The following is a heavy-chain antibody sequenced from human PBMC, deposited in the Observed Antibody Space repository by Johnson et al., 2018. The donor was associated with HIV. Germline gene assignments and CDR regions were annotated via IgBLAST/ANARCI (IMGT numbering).Heavy chain of an antibody. Sequence: VQLVESGGGVVRPGGSLRLSCAASGFTFDDYGMSWVRQAPGKGLEWVSGINWNRGSTGYADSVKGRFTISRDNAKNSLYLQMNSLRAEDTALYYCAREGMGGGIVVVPAARGAFDIWGQGTMVTVSS. V-gene: IGHV3-20*04. D-gene: IGHD2-2*01. CDR3: AREGMGGGIVVVPAARGAFDI. J-gene: IGHJ3*02. CDR1: GFTFDDYG. CDR2: INWNRGST.